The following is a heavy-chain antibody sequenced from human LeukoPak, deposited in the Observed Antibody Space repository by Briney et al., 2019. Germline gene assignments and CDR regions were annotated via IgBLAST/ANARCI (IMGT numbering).Heavy chain of an antibody. D-gene: IGHD2-15*01. V-gene: IGHV3-23*01. CDR3: AKDRLLG. CDR2: ITGSGSST. CDR1: GFTFSSYA. J-gene: IGHJ4*02. Sequence: GGSLRLSCAASGFTFSSYAMSWVRQAPGKGLEWVSAITGSGSSTFYADSVKGRFTFSRDNSKNTLYLQMNSLRADDTAVYCCAKDRLLGWGQGTLVTVSS.